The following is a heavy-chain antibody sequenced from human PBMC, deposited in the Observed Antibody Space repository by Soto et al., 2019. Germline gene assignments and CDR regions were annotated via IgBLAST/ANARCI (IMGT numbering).Heavy chain of an antibody. CDR1: GFTFSSYW. CDR3: AREGDQATTDMTTVVTALDY. V-gene: IGHV3-7*05. Sequence: GGSLRLSCAASGFTFSSYWMSWVRQAPGKGLEWVANIKQDGSEKYYVDSVKGRFTISRDNAKNSLYLQMNSLRAEDTAVYYCAREGDQATTDMTTVVTALDYWGQGTLVTVSS. CDR2: IKQDGSEK. D-gene: IGHD4-17*01. J-gene: IGHJ4*02.